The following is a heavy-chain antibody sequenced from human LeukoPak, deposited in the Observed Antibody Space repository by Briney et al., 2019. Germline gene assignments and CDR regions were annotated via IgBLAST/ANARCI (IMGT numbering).Heavy chain of an antibody. D-gene: IGHD4-23*01. CDR3: TKDYGGDPFDY. J-gene: IGHJ4*02. CDR2: IGVSDDT. V-gene: IGHV3-23*01. CDR1: GFTFSNYA. Sequence: GGSLRLSCAVSGFTFSNYAMNWVRQAPGKGLEWVSVIGVSDDTSYADSVKGRFTISRDNSKNTLYLQVNSLRVEDTAVYYCTKDYGGDPFDYWGQGTLVTVSS.